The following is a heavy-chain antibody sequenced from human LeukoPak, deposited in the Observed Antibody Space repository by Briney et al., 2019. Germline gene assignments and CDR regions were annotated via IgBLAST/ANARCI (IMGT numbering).Heavy chain of an antibody. J-gene: IGHJ4*02. CDR3: ARRQYSSGWYGFDY. V-gene: IGHV4-34*01. CDR1: GGSFSGYY. D-gene: IGHD6-19*01. Sequence: PSETLSLTCAVYGGSFSGYYWSWIRQPPGKGLEWIGEINHSGSTNYNPSLKSRVTISVDTAKNQFSLKLSSVTAADTAVYYCARRQYSSGWYGFDYWGQGTLVTVSS. CDR2: INHSGST.